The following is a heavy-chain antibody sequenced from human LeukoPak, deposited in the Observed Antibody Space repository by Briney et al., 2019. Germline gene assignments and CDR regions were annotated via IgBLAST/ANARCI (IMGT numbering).Heavy chain of an antibody. Sequence: ASVKLSCEASGYTFTDYYMHWVRQAPGQGLEWMGWINPKSGNKRYAQKFQGRVTITRDTSVSTAYMEVTSLISDDTAVYYCASGGGSLHTDYWGQGTLVTVSS. CDR3: ASGGGSLHTDY. CDR1: GYTFTDYY. CDR2: INPKSGNK. J-gene: IGHJ4*02. V-gene: IGHV1-2*02. D-gene: IGHD1-26*01.